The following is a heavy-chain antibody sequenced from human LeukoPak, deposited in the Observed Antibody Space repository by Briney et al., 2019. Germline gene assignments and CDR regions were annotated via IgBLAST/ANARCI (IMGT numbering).Heavy chain of an antibody. J-gene: IGHJ3*02. CDR2: ISCDGSNK. V-gene: IGHV3-30-3*01. CDR1: GFTFRSYA. CDR3: AREIFNGFDI. Sequence: SGGSLRLSCAGAGFTFRSYAMHWVRQAPGKGLEWVAAISCDGSNKDYADSVKGRFTISRDNSKNTLFLQMNSLRAEDTAVYYCAREIFNGFDIWGQGTMVTVS.